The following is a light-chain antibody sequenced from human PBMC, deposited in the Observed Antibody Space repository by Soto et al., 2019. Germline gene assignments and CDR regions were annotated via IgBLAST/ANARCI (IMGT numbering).Light chain of an antibody. CDR3: CSYAGTYTYV. CDR1: STDVGGYNS. V-gene: IGLV2-11*01. J-gene: IGLJ1*01. Sequence: QSALTQPRSVSGSPGQSVTISCTGSSTDVGGYNSVSWYQQHPGKAPKLMIYDVSKRPSGVPDRFYGSKSGNTASLTIAGLQDEDEADYYCCSYAGTYTYVFGTGTKVTVL. CDR2: DVS.